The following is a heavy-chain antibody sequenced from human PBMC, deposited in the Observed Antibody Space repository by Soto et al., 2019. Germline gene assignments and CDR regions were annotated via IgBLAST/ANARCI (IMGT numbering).Heavy chain of an antibody. V-gene: IGHV1-3*01. CDR3: ARGITLPTPLDY. J-gene: IGHJ4*02. CDR2: INAGNGNT. CDR1: GYTFTSYA. Sequence: VSVKVSCKASGYTFTSYAMHWVRHAPGQRLEWMGWINAGNGNTKYSQKFQGRVTITRDTSASTAYMELSSLRSEDTAVYYCARGITLPTPLDYWGQGTLVTVSS. D-gene: IGHD1-20*01.